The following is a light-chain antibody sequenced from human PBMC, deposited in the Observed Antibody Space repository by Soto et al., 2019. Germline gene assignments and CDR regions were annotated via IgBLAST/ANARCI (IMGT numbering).Light chain of an antibody. CDR3: CSYAGASALAI. CDR1: NSDVESYNL. J-gene: IGLJ2*01. V-gene: IGLV2-23*02. CDR2: DVT. Sequence: QSALTQPASVSGSPGQSITISCTGTNSDVESYNLVSWFRQHPGEAPKLIVYDVTKWPSGVPHRFSGSKSGDTASLTISGLQADDEADYYCCSYAGASALAIFGGGTKVTVL.